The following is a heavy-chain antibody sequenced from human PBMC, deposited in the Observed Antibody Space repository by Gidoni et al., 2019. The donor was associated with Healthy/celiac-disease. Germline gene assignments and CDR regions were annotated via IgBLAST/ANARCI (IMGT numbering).Heavy chain of an antibody. J-gene: IGHJ4*02. D-gene: IGHD1-26*01. CDR3: ARGGGIGGDY. V-gene: IGHV4-34*01. CDR2: INHSGST. CDR1: GGSFSGYY. Sequence: QVQLQQWGAGLLKPSETLSLTCAVYGGSFSGYYWSWIRQPPGKGLEWIGEINHSGSTNYNPSLKSRVTISVDTSKNQFSLKLSSVTAADTAVYYCARGGGIGGDYWGQGTLVTVSS.